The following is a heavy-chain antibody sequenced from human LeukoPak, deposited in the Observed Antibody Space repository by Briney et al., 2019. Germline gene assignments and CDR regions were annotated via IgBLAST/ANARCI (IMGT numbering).Heavy chain of an antibody. CDR1: GFTFSSYS. CDR2: ISSSSRSSTI. D-gene: IGHD1-1*01. CDR3: ARVDYTNWYSFDY. Sequence: GGSLRLSCAASGFTFSSYSMNWVRQAPGKGLERVSYISSSSRSSTIYYADSVKGRFTISRDNAKNSLYLQMNSLRAEDTAVYYCARVDYTNWYSFDYWGQGTLVTVSS. J-gene: IGHJ4*02. V-gene: IGHV3-48*01.